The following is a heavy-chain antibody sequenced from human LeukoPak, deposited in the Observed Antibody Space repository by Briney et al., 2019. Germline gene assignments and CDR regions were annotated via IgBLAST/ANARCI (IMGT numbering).Heavy chain of an antibody. CDR2: ISGSGGST. V-gene: IGHV3-23*01. Sequence: GGSLRLSCAASGFTFSSYSMNWVRQAPGKGLEWVSAISGSGGSTYYADSVKGRFTISRDNSKNTLYLQMNSLRAEDTAVYYCAAINGFWSGLLRSWGQGTMVTVSS. CDR1: GFTFSSYS. J-gene: IGHJ3*01. D-gene: IGHD3-3*01. CDR3: AAINGFWSGLLRS.